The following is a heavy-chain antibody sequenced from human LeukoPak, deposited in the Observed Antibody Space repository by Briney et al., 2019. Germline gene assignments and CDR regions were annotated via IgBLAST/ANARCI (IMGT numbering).Heavy chain of an antibody. CDR3: ARGRGEILWFGELPFMDV. J-gene: IGHJ6*03. Sequence: GASVKVSCKASGYTFTSYDINWVRQATGQGLEWMGWMNPNSGNTGYAQKFQGRVTMTRNTSISTAYMELSSLRSEDTAVYYCARGRGEILWFGELPFMDVWGKGTTVTISS. CDR1: GYTFTSYD. D-gene: IGHD3-10*01. V-gene: IGHV1-8*01. CDR2: MNPNSGNT.